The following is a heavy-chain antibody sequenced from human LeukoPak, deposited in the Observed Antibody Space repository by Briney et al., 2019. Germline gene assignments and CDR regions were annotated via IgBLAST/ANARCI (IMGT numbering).Heavy chain of an antibody. CDR1: GFTFSSYA. Sequence: GGSPRLFCAASGFTFSSYAMSWVRQAPGKGLEWVSAISGSGGSTYYADSVKGRFTISRGNSKNTLYLQMNSLRAEDTAVYYCAKITYYDILTGYLVAPYFDYWGQGTLVTVSS. CDR2: ISGSGGST. D-gene: IGHD3-9*01. V-gene: IGHV3-23*01. J-gene: IGHJ4*02. CDR3: AKITYYDILTGYLVAPYFDY.